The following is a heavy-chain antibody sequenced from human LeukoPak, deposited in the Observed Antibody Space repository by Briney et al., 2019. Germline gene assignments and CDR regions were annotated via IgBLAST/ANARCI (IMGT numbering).Heavy chain of an antibody. J-gene: IGHJ4*02. D-gene: IGHD3-10*01. CDR1: GFTFSSYW. V-gene: IGHV3-74*01. CDR3: ARRETLYGSGSYYDY. CDR2: INSDGSST. Sequence: GGSLRLSCAASGFTFSSYWMHWVRQAPGKGLVWVSRINSDGSSTSYADSVKGRFTISRDNAKNTLYLQMNSLRAEDTAVYYCARRETLYGSGSYYDYWGQGTLVTVSS.